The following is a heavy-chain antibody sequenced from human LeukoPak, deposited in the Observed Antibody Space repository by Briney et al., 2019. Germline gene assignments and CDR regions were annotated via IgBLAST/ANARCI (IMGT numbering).Heavy chain of an antibody. J-gene: IGHJ4*02. CDR1: GFTFSNVW. V-gene: IGHV3-15*01. D-gene: IGHD6-19*01. CDR2: IKSKTDGGTT. CDR3: TPSIAVAGSLDY. Sequence: TPGGSLRLSCAASGFTFSNVWMGWVRQAPGKGLEWVGRIKSKTDGGTTDYAAPVKGRFTISRDDSKNTLNLQMNSLKTEDTAVYYCTPSIAVAGSLDYWGQGTLVTVSS.